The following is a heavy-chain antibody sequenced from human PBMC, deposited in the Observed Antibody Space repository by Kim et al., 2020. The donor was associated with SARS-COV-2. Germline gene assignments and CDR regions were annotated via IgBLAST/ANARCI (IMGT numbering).Heavy chain of an antibody. Sequence: GGSLRLSCAASGFTFSSHDMAWVRQAPGKGLDWVSGIGGSVSNTYYADSVKGRFTISRDNSKNTLYLQMNSLRVEDTARYYCVREAPEYSYGQQDFWGQGTLVTVSS. D-gene: IGHD5-18*01. V-gene: IGHV3-23*01. CDR3: VREAPEYSYGQQDF. CDR1: GFTFSSHD. J-gene: IGHJ4*02. CDR2: IGGSVSNT.